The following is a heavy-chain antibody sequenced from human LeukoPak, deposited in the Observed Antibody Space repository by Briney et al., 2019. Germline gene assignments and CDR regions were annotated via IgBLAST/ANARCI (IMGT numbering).Heavy chain of an antibody. CDR1: GGSISSYY. Sequence: PSETLSLTCTVSGGSISSYYWSWIRQPPGKGLEWIGYIYYSGSTNYNPSLKSRVTISVDTSKNQFSLKLSSVTAADTAVYYCARQYCTNGVCYGDNNWFDPWGQGTWSPSPQ. J-gene: IGHJ5*02. V-gene: IGHV4-59*08. CDR2: IYYSGST. D-gene: IGHD2-8*01. CDR3: ARQYCTNGVCYGDNNWFDP.